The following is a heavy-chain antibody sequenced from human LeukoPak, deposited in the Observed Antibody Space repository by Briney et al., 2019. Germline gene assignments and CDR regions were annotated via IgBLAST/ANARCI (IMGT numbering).Heavy chain of an antibody. V-gene: IGHV3-23*01. Sequence: GGSLRLSCVASGFTFSSYAMTWVRQAPGKGLEWVSVISGRGDRTYYADSVKGRFTISRDNSKNTLYLQMNSLRAEDTAVYYCANRPGNHDILTQYYFDFWGQGTLVTVSS. J-gene: IGHJ4*02. CDR3: ANRPGNHDILTQYYFDF. CDR2: ISGRGDRT. D-gene: IGHD3-9*01. CDR1: GFTFSSYA.